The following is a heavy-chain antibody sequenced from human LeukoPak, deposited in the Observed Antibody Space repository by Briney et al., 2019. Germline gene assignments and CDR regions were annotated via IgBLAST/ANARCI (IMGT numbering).Heavy chain of an antibody. Sequence: GESLQISCTGSGYSFTSSWIGSVRQRPGEGVEWMAIIYPGDSDTRYRPSIQGQVTISADKSISAAYLQWSSLQASDTAMYYCAIYSGTYYFDHWGQGTLVTVSS. CDR2: IYPGDSDT. J-gene: IGHJ4*02. V-gene: IGHV5-51*01. CDR1: GYSFTSSW. CDR3: AIYSGTYYFDH. D-gene: IGHD5-12*01.